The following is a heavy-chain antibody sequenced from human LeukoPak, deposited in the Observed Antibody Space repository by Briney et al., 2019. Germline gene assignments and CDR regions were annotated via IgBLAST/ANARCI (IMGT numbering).Heavy chain of an antibody. D-gene: IGHD6-19*01. J-gene: IGHJ4*02. CDR3: ARGSGVWYYDY. CDR1: GYTFATYG. Sequence: ASVEVSCKASGYTFATYGISWVWQAPGEGLEWMGWINVGNGNTDYAQNLQGRVAMNTDTSTSTAYMEVRSLTSDDTAIYYCARGSGVWYYDYWGQGTLVTVSS. V-gene: IGHV1-18*01. CDR2: INVGNGNT.